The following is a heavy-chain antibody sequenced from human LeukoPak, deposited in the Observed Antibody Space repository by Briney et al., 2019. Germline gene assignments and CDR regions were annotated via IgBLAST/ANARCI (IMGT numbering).Heavy chain of an antibody. D-gene: IGHD2-15*01. V-gene: IGHV3-48*03. CDR1: GFTFSNYE. J-gene: IGHJ4*02. CDR3: ARSLGSGAA. CDR2: ISSSGSAI. Sequence: GGSLRLSCAASGFTFSNYEMNWVRQAPGKGLEWVSYISSSGSAIYYTDSVKGRFTISRDNAKNSLYLQMNSLRAEDTAAYYCARSLGSGAAWGQGTLVTVSS.